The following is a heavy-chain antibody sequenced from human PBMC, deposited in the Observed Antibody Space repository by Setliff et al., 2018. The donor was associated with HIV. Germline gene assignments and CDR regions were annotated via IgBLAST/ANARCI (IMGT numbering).Heavy chain of an antibody. CDR1: GFTYNNYW. V-gene: IGHV3-74*01. J-gene: IGHJ4*02. CDR2: IDEHGTIT. D-gene: IGHD1-7*01. Sequence: GGSLRLSCVASGFTYNNYWMHWVRQAPGKGLVWVSRIDEHGTITNYTDSVKGRFTISRDNVKNSMYLQMNSLRAEDTAVYYCAREGITGTTLHPYWGQGTLVTVSS. CDR3: AREGITGTTLHPY.